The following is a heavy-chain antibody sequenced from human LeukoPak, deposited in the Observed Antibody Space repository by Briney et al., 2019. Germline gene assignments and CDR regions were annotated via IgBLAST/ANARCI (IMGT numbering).Heavy chain of an antibody. CDR3: VKDFGRNLGGPGY. CDR2: ISGDGGAT. V-gene: IGHV3-23*01. J-gene: IGHJ4*02. D-gene: IGHD3-10*01. CDR1: GFTFSSYG. Sequence: GGSLRLSCAASGFTFSSYGMHWVRQAPGGGLEWVSAISGDGGATYYADAVKGRFAISRDNSKSTLYLQMNSLRAEDTAMYYCVKDFGRNLGGPGYWGRGTLVTVSS.